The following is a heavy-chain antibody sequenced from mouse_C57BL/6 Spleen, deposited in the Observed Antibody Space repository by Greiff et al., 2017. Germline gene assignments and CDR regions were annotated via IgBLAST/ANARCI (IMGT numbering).Heavy chain of an antibody. Sequence: VQLPQSGAELVRPGASVTLSCTASGYTFTDYEMHWVKQTPVHGLEWIGAIDPETGGTAYNQKFKGKAILTADKSSSTAYLELRSLTSEGSAVYYCTRGSEAWFAYWGQGTLVTVSA. CDR2: IDPETGGT. V-gene: IGHV1-15*01. J-gene: IGHJ3*01. CDR1: GYTFTDYE. CDR3: TRGSEAWFAY.